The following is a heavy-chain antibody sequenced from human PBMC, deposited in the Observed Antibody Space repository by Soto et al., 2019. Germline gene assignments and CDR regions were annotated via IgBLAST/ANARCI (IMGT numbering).Heavy chain of an antibody. CDR3: ARWGIQLWLFDY. CDR1: GGSFSGYY. J-gene: IGHJ4*02. Sequence: QVQLQQWGAGLLKPSETLSLTCAVYGGSFSGYYWSWIRQPPGKGLEWIGEINHSGSTNYNPSLKSRVTISVDTSKNQFSLKLSSVTAADTAVYYCARWGIQLWLFDYWGQGTLVTVSS. CDR2: INHSGST. D-gene: IGHD5-18*01. V-gene: IGHV4-34*01.